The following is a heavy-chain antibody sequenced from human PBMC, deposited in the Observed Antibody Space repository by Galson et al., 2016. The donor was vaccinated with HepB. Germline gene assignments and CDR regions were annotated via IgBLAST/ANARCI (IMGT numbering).Heavy chain of an antibody. J-gene: IGHJ4*02. D-gene: IGHD6-19*01. CDR2: ITGYTPGSGDIT. Sequence: SLRLSCAASGFFFSTFSMNWVRQAPGKGPEWISYITGYTPGSGDITRYADSVKGRFTISRDNAKNSLYLQMDSLRDEDTAVYYCVSLHSGPFVGDWGQGTLVTVSS. CDR3: VSLHSGPFVGD. V-gene: IGHV3-48*02. CDR1: GFFFSTFS.